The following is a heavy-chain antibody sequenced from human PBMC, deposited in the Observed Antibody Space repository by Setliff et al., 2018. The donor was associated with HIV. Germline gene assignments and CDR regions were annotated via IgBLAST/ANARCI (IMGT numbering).Heavy chain of an antibody. Sequence: TLSLTCAVYGGSFSGYYWSWIRQPPGKGLEWIGEINHSGSTNYNPSLKSRVTISVDTSKNQFSLKLSSVTAADTAVYYCARVAGSHYFDYWGQGTLVTVSS. J-gene: IGHJ4*02. V-gene: IGHV4-34*01. CDR1: GGSFSGYY. D-gene: IGHD6-19*01. CDR3: ARVAGSHYFDY. CDR2: INHSGST.